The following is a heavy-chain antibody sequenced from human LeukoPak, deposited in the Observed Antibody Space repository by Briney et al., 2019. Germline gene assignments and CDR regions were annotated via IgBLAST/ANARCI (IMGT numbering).Heavy chain of an antibody. CDR2: VYHGGSS. CDR1: GGSFSGYY. CDR3: ARRVGSSDCFDY. J-gene: IGHJ4*02. Sequence: PSETLSLTCAVYGGSFSGYYWSWIRQPPGKGLEWIGNVYHGGSSYYNPSLKSRVTMSVDTSKNQFSLNLYSVTAADTAVYYCARRVGSSDCFDYWGQGTLVTVSS. D-gene: IGHD6-6*01. V-gene: IGHV4-34*01.